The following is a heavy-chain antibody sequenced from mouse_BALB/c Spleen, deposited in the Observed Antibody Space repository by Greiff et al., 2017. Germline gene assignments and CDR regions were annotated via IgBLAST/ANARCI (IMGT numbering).Heavy chain of an antibody. J-gene: IGHJ3*01. Sequence: EVQLQQSGAELVKPGASVKLSSTASGFNIKDTYMHWVKQRPEQGLEWIGRIDPANGNTKYDPKFQGKATITADTSSNTAYLQLSSLTSEDTAVYYCARSTMITTAWFAYWGQGTLVTVSA. V-gene: IGHV14-3*02. CDR1: GFNIKDTY. CDR2: IDPANGNT. D-gene: IGHD2-4*01. CDR3: ARSTMITTAWFAY.